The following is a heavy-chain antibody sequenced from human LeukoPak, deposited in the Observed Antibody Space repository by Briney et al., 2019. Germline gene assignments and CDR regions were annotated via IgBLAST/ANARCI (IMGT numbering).Heavy chain of an antibody. CDR1: GFSFTNYW. Sequence: XESLKISCQGSGFSFTNYWINWVRQKPGKGLEWMGRVDPTDSDTYYSPSFQGHVTISVDKFISTAYLQWSSLEASDTAMYYCARRPGIIAPGGGLDVWGQGTTVTVSS. D-gene: IGHD1-14*01. V-gene: IGHV5-10-1*01. CDR3: ARRPGIIAPGGGLDV. J-gene: IGHJ6*02. CDR2: VDPTDSDT.